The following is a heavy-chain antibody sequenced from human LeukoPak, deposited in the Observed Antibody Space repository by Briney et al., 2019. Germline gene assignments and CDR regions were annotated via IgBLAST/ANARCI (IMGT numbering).Heavy chain of an antibody. J-gene: IGHJ4*02. Sequence: GGSLRLSCAVSGFTVNNNFMSWVRQAPGKGLEWVSVIYSGGSTYYTDSVKGGFTISRDNSKNTLYLQMNSLRAEDTAVYYCARDTDYYGSGTLGYLDYWGQGTLVTVSS. V-gene: IGHV3-66*01. CDR2: IYSGGST. D-gene: IGHD3-10*01. CDR1: GFTVNNNF. CDR3: ARDTDYYGSGTLGYLDY.